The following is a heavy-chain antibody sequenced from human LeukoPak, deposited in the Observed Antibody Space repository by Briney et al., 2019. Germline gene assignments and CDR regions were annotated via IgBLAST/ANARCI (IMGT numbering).Heavy chain of an antibody. CDR1: GFTFSSYW. CDR3: ARGGRTMNDY. D-gene: IGHD1/OR15-1a*01. V-gene: IGHV3-7*01. J-gene: IGHJ4*02. Sequence: GGSLRLSCTASGFTFSSYWMTWVRQAPGKGLEWVANIKQDGSESYYVDSVKGRFTVPRDNAKNSLYLQMNSLRAEDTAVYYCARGGRTMNDYWGQGSLVTVSS. CDR2: IKQDGSES.